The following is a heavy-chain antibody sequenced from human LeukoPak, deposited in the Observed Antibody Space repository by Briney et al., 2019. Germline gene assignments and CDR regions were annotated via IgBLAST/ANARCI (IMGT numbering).Heavy chain of an antibody. CDR3: AKDSSSSFVVVTAIRAWFDP. V-gene: IGHV1-2*02. D-gene: IGHD2-21*02. Sequence: ASVKVSCKASGYTFIGYYMHWVRQAPGQGLEWMGWINPNSGGTNYAQKFQGRVTMTRDTSISTAYMELNRLRSDDTAVYYCAKDSSSSFVVVTAIRAWFDPWGQGTLVTVSS. CDR1: GYTFIGYY. CDR2: INPNSGGT. J-gene: IGHJ5*02.